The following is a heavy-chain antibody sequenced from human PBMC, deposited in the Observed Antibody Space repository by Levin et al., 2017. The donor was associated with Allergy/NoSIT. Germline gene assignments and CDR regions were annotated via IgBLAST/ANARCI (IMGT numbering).Heavy chain of an antibody. CDR3: ARDQGRYFDWLLINWQGQGSYCDY. J-gene: IGHJ4*02. Sequence: GGSLRLSCAASGFTFSSYAMHWVRQAPGKGLEWVAVISYDGSNKYYADSVKGRFTISRDNSKNTLYLQMNSLRAEDTAVYYCARDQGRYFDWLLINWQGQGSYCDYWGQGTLVTVSS. CDR1: GFTFSSYA. CDR2: ISYDGSNK. D-gene: IGHD3-9*01. V-gene: IGHV3-30-3*01.